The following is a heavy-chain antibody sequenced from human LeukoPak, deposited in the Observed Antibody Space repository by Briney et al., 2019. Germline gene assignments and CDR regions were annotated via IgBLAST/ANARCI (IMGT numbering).Heavy chain of an antibody. CDR1: GGTFSSYA. Sequence: SVEVSCKASGGTFSSYAISWVRQAPGQGLEWMGGIIPIFGTANYAQKFQGRVTITTDESTSTAYMELSSLRSEDTAVYYCARDGPDAFDIWGQGTMVTVSS. J-gene: IGHJ3*02. V-gene: IGHV1-69*05. D-gene: IGHD3/OR15-3a*01. CDR3: ARDGPDAFDI. CDR2: IIPIFGTA.